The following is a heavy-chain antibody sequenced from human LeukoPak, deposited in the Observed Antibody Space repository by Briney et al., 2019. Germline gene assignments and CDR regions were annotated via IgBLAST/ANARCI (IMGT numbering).Heavy chain of an antibody. CDR2: INPNSGGT. Sequence: ASVKVSCKASGYTFTGYYMHWVRQAPGQGLEWMGWINPNSGGTNYAQKFQGRVTMTRDTSISTAYMELNRLRSDDTAVYYCARLYYYDSSGYYHNWFDPWGQGTLVTVSS. J-gene: IGHJ5*02. CDR1: GYTFTGYY. V-gene: IGHV1-2*02. CDR3: ARLYYYDSSGYYHNWFDP. D-gene: IGHD3-22*01.